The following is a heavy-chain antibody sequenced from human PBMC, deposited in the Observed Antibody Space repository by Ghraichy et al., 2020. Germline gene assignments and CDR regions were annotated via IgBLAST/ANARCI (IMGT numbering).Heavy chain of an antibody. CDR1: GFTFSSYA. D-gene: IGHD3-22*01. Sequence: GESLNISCAASGFTFSSYAMSWVRQAPGKGLEWVSAISGSGGSTYYADSVKARFTISRDNSKNTLYMQMNSLRAEDTAVYYCAKASSLDYYDSSGYYGYFDLWGRGTLVTVSS. CDR3: AKASSLDYYDSSGYYGYFDL. J-gene: IGHJ2*01. V-gene: IGHV3-23*01. CDR2: ISGSGGST.